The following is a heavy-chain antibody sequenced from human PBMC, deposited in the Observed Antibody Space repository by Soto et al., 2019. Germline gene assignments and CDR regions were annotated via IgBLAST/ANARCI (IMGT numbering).Heavy chain of an antibody. J-gene: IGHJ5*02. CDR2: IHHSGIT. Sequence: QVQLQQWGAGLLKPSETLSLTCAVYGGSFSDYYWTWIRQPPGKGLEWIGQIHHSGITNYNPSLESRLTISLDTSKTQFSLWLSSVTAADTAVYYCVGGVRKGWFDPWGQGTLVTVSS. CDR3: VGGVRKGWFDP. V-gene: IGHV4-34*02. CDR1: GGSFSDYY.